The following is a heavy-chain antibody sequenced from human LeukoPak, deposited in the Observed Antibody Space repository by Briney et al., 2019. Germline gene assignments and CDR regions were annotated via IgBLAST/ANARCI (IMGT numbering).Heavy chain of an antibody. J-gene: IGHJ3*02. V-gene: IGHV3-23*01. CDR3: AKEASYSNYVGSYAFDI. CDR1: GFTFSSCA. Sequence: GGSLRLSCASSGFTFSSCAMSWVRQAPGKGLEWVSAISGGGSSTYYADSVKGRFTISRDNSKNTLYLQMNSLRAEDTALYYCAKEASYSNYVGSYAFDIWGQGTMVIVS. CDR2: ISGGGSST. D-gene: IGHD4-11*01.